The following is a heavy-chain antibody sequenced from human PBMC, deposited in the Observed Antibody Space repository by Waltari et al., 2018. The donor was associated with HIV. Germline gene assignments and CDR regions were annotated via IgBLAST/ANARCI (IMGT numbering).Heavy chain of an antibody. D-gene: IGHD2-15*01. V-gene: IGHV3-30*01. CDR3: AREVVPYYFDY. J-gene: IGHJ4*02. CDR1: RFTFSSFA. CDR2: ISYVGSNK. Sequence: QVQLVESGGGVVQPGRSLRLCCAASRFTFSSFAVHWVRQAPGKGLEWVAVISYVGSNKYYADSVRGRFTISRDNSKNTLYLQMNSLRAEDTAVYYCAREVVPYYFDYWGQGTLVTVSS.